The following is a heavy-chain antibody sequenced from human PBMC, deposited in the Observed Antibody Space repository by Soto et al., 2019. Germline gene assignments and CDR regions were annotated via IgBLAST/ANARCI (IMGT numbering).Heavy chain of an antibody. CDR1: GYSFTSYW. Sequence: GESLKISCKGSGYSFTSYWIGWVRQMPGKGLEWMGMIYPGDSYTSYSPSFQGHVTISADKSISTAYLQWSSLKASDTAMYYCARPTSTTYGHYSMDVWGQGTTVTVSS. CDR3: ARPTSTTYGHYSMDV. V-gene: IGHV5-51*01. D-gene: IGHD4-17*01. CDR2: IYPGDSYT. J-gene: IGHJ6*02.